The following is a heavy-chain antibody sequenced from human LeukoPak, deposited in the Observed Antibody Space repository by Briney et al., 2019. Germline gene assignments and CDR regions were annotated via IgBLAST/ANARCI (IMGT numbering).Heavy chain of an antibody. J-gene: IGHJ4*02. CDR1: GFTFSSYR. CDR2: ISSGSGTT. Sequence: GGSLRLSCAASGFTFSSYRMNWARQAPGKGLECVSYISSGSGTTYYADSVKGRFTISRDNAKNSLYLEMNSLSAEDTAVYYCARGYNYGYSGWGQGTLVTVSA. CDR3: ARGYNYGYSG. V-gene: IGHV3-48*01. D-gene: IGHD5-18*01.